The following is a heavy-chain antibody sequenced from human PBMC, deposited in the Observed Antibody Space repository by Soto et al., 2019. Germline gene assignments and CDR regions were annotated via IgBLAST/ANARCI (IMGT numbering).Heavy chain of an antibody. CDR1: GYSISSGYY. J-gene: IGHJ6*02. CDR3: ARGIGGRSTYYDFWSGYSRSGMDV. CDR2: IYHSGST. D-gene: IGHD3-3*01. V-gene: IGHV4-38-2*01. Sequence: SETLCLTCAVSGYSISSGYYWGWSRQPPGKGLEWIGSIYHSGSTYYNPSLKSRVTISVDTSKNQFSLKLSSVTAADTAVYYCARGIGGRSTYYDFWSGYSRSGMDVWGQGTTVT.